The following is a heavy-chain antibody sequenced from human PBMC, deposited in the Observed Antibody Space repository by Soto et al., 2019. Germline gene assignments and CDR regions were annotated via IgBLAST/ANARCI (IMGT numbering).Heavy chain of an antibody. CDR2: IYSGGDT. V-gene: IGHV3-66*01. J-gene: IGHJ4*02. CDR3: AKATPAKFDY. D-gene: IGHD2-2*01. Sequence: GSLRLSCAASGFTVSSNYMSWVRQAPGKGLEWVSVIYSGGDTYYADSVKGRFTISRDNSQNTLLLQMNSLRAEDTAVYYCAKATPAKFDYWGQGSLVTVSS. CDR1: GFTVSSNY.